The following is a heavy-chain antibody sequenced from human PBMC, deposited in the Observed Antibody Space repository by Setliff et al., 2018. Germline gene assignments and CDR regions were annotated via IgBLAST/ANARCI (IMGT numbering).Heavy chain of an antibody. CDR2: LNPNISAT. Sequence: GASVKVSCKASGYTFINYEINWVRQANGQGLEWMGWLNPNISATFYAPKFQGRVTMTRDTSTSTFYMELSSLRSEDTAVYYCARGVGAMGDYWGQGTLVTVSS. CDR3: ARGVGAMGDY. D-gene: IGHD1-26*01. J-gene: IGHJ4*02. V-gene: IGHV1-8*01. CDR1: GYTFINYE.